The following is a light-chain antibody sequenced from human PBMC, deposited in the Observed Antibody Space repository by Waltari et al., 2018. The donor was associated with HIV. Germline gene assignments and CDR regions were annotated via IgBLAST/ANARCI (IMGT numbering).Light chain of an antibody. Sequence: QPALPPPASGSGSPGQSITISCTGTRSNLVPSYQQHPGKAPKLIIYEVSKRPSGVSDCFSASKSGNTASLTISGLQAEDEADYHCCSYVGVVNSFVLFGGGTKLTVL. J-gene: IGLJ2*01. CDR1: RSNL. CDR3: CSYVGVVNSFVL. CDR2: EVS. V-gene: IGLV2-23*02.